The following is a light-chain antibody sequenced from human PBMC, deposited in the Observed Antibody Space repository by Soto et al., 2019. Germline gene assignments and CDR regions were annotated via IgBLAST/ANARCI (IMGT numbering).Light chain of an antibody. CDR3: QQYGSSPPWT. CDR2: GAS. Sequence: EVRMTQSPSTLSVSPGERATLSCRASQSVSSNLAWYQQKPGQAPRLLIYGASTRATGFPARFSGSGSGTEFTLTISSLQSEDFAVYYCQQYGSSPPWTFGQGTKVDIK. V-gene: IGKV3-15*01. CDR1: QSVSSN. J-gene: IGKJ1*01.